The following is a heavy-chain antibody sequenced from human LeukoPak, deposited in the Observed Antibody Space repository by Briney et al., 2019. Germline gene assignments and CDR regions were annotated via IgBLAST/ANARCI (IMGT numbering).Heavy chain of an antibody. CDR2: ISGVGVTS. CDR1: GFTFSNYA. J-gene: IGHJ4*02. V-gene: IGHV3-23*01. CDR3: AKAHGEDPRTYDY. D-gene: IGHD3-10*01. Sequence: GGSLRLSCAASGFTFSNYAMSWVRQAPGKGLEWVSAISGVGVTSYYADSVKGRFTISRDNSKNTLYLQMNSLRAEDTALYYCAKAHGEDPRTYDYWGQGTLVTVSS.